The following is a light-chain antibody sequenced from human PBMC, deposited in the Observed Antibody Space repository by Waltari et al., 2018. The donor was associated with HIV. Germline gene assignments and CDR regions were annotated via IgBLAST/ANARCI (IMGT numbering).Light chain of an antibody. CDR1: NIGNRD. J-gene: IGLJ1*01. CDR3: QVWDSGSDHV. V-gene: IGLV3-21*04. Sequence: SYVLTQPPSISVAPGKTAKITCGGNNIGNRDVHWYQQKPGQAPILVIFDDDHRPSGIPERFSGSNSENTATLTINRVEVWDEADYYCQVWDSGSDHVFGSGTTVTVL. CDR2: DDD.